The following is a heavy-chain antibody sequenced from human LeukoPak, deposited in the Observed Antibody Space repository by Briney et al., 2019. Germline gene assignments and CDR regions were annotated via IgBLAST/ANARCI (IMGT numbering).Heavy chain of an antibody. CDR1: GFTFDDYA. CDR3: AKDGGSSLSYYMDV. V-gene: IGHV3-9*01. CDR2: ISWNSGSI. Sequence: GRSLRLSCAASGFTFDDYAMHWVRQAPGKGLEWVSGISWNSGSIGYADSVKGRFTISRDGAKNSLYLQMNSLRAEDTALYYCAKDGGSSLSYYMDVWGKGTTVTVSS. D-gene: IGHD2-15*01. J-gene: IGHJ6*03.